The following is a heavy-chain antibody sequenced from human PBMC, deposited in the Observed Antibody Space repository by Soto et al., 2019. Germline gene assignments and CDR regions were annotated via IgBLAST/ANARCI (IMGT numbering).Heavy chain of an antibody. J-gene: IGHJ5*02. CDR1: GGSISSSSYY. D-gene: IGHD6-13*01. CDR2: IYYSGST. CDR3: ANQGYSSSWYMDWFDP. V-gene: IGHV4-39*01. Sequence: SETLSLTCTVSGGSISSSSYYWGWIRQPPGKGLEWIGSIYYSGSTYYNPSLKSRVTISVDTSKNQFSLKLSSVTAADTAVYYCANQGYSSSWYMDWFDPWGQGTLVTVSS.